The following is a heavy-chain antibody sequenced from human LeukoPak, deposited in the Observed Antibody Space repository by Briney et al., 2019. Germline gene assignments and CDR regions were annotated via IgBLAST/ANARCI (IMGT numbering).Heavy chain of an antibody. J-gene: IGHJ4*02. CDR2: ISSSSSPI. Sequence: GGSLRLSCAASGFTFSSYTMNWVRQAPGKGLEWVSYISSSSSPIYYADSVKGRFTISRDNAKNSLYLQMNSLRAEDTAVYYCARDNAGYDYWGQGTLVTVSS. D-gene: IGHD5-12*01. CDR1: GFTFSSYT. CDR3: ARDNAGYDY. V-gene: IGHV3-48*01.